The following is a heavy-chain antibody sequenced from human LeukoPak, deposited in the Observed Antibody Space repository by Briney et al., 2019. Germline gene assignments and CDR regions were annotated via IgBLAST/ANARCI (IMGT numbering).Heavy chain of an antibody. J-gene: IGHJ4*02. Sequence: GGSLRLSCAASGFTFSNSAMSWVRQAPGKGLEYVSGITNTGGSTYYTDSVKGRFTISRDNSKKTLHLQMNSLRAEDTAVYYCAKDTAPPTRWGQGTLVTVSS. CDR1: GFTFSNSA. CDR2: ITNTGGST. V-gene: IGHV3-23*01. CDR3: AKDTAPPTR. D-gene: IGHD5-18*01.